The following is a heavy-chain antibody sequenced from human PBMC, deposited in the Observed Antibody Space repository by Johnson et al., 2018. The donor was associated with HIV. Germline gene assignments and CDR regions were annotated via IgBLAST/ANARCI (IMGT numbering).Heavy chain of an antibody. D-gene: IGHD3-9*01. CDR1: GFTFSSYG. V-gene: IGHV3-33*08. J-gene: IGHJ3*02. Sequence: QVQLVESGGDLVQPGGSLRLSCAASGFTFSSYGMHWVRQAPGKGLEWVAVIWYDGGNKYYADSVKGRFTVSRDNSKNTRELQMNSLRAEYTAVYYCANLGRYFDCFPTTNDAFYIWGQGTMVTVSS. CDR2: IWYDGGNK. CDR3: ANLGRYFDCFPTTNDAFYI.